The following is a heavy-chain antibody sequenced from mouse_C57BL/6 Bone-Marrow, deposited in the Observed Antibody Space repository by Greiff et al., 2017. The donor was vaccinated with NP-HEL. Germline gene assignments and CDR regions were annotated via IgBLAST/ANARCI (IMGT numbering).Heavy chain of an antibody. CDR2: IPPNSGST. CDR1: GYTFTSYW. V-gene: IGHV1-64*01. J-gene: IGHJ3*01. Sequence: VQLQQPGAELVKPGASVTLSCKASGYTFTSYWMNWVKQRPGQGLEWIGMIPPNSGSTNYNEKFKSKATLTVDKSSSTAYMQLSSLTSEYSAVYYCARGDGYDTWFAYWGQGTLVTVSA. CDR3: ARGDGYDTWFAY. D-gene: IGHD2-2*01.